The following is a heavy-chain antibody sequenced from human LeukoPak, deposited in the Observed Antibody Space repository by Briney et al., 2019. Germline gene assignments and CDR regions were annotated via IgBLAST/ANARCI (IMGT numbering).Heavy chain of an antibody. CDR3: ARGDHSGSSGYYFDY. J-gene: IGHJ4*02. CDR1: GFTVSDYY. Sequence: PGGSLRLSCAASGFTVSDYYLSWIRQTPGKGLEWLSYISPSHTSTYYADSVKGRFTISRDNAKNPLYLQMNSLRAEDTAVYYCARGDHSGSSGYYFDYWGQGALVTVSS. CDR2: ISPSHTST. D-gene: IGHD3-22*01. V-gene: IGHV3-11*01.